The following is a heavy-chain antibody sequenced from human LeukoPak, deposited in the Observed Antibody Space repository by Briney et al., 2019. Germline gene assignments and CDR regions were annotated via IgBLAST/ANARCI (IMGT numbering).Heavy chain of an antibody. CDR2: IRYDGSNK. D-gene: IGHD2-2*01. Sequence: TGGSLRLSCAASGFTFSSYGMHWVRQAPGKGLEWVAFIRYDGSNKYYADSVKGRFTISRDNSKNTLYLQMNSLRAEDTAVYYALGYCSSTSCHGGFDPWGQGTLVTVSS. J-gene: IGHJ5*02. V-gene: IGHV3-30*02. CDR1: GFTFSSYG. CDR3: LGYCSSTSCHGGFDP.